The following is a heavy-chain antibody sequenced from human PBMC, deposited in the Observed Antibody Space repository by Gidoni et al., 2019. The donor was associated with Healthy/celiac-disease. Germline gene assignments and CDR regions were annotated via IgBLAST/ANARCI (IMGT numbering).Heavy chain of an antibody. CDR1: GGTFSSYA. Sequence: QVQLVQSGAEVKKPGSSVKASCKASGGTFSSYAISWVRQAPGQGLEWMGRIIPILGIANYAQKCQGRVTITADKSTSTAYMELSSLRSEDTAVYYCARGQGSRFPFDYWGQGTLVTVSS. V-gene: IGHV1-69*09. J-gene: IGHJ4*02. CDR3: ARGQGSRFPFDY. CDR2: IIPILGIA.